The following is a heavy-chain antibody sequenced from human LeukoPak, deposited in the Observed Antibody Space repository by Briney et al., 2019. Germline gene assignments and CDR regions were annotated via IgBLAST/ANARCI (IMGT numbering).Heavy chain of an antibody. CDR1: GYSITSGYY. J-gene: IGHJ4*02. V-gene: IGHV4-38-2*02. D-gene: IGHD3-3*01. CDR3: ARSSSDYDFWSR. Sequence: SETLSLTCIVSGYSITSGYYWGWIRQPPGKGLEWIGSIYHSGDTYYNPSLKSRVTISVDTSKNQFSLKLDSVTAADTAVYYCARSSSDYDFWSRWGQGTLVTVSS. CDR2: IYHSGDT.